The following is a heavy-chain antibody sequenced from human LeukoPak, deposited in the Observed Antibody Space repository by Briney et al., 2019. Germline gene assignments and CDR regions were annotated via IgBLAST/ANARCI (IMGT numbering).Heavy chain of an antibody. V-gene: IGHV1-69*05. CDR3: ARSNMITFGGVITPFDY. CDR1: GGTFSSYA. J-gene: IGHJ4*02. CDR2: IIPIFGTA. Sequence: SVKVSCKASGGTFSSYAISWVRQAPGQGLEWKGRIIPIFGTANYAQKFQGRVTITTDESTSTAYMELSSLRSEDTAVYYCARSNMITFGGVITPFDYWGQGTLVTVSS. D-gene: IGHD3-16*02.